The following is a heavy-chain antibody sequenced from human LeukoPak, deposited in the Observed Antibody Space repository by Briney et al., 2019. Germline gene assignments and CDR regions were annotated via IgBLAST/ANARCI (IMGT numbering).Heavy chain of an antibody. V-gene: IGHV3-30-3*01. Sequence: GRSLRLSCAASGFTLSSYAMHWVRQAPGKGLEWVAVISYDGSNKYYADSVKGRFTISRDNSKNTLHLQMNSLRAEDTAVYYCARDTRYYFDYWGQGTLVTVSS. CDR3: ARDTRYYFDY. CDR2: ISYDGSNK. D-gene: IGHD1-1*01. J-gene: IGHJ4*02. CDR1: GFTLSSYA.